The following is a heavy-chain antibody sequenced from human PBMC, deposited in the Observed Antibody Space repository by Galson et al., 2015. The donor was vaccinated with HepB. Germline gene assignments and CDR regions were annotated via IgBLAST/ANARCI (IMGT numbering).Heavy chain of an antibody. V-gene: IGHV3-30*04. CDR1: GFTFSSYA. CDR3: ARDYASSWYFNHYYGMDV. CDR2: ISYDGSNK. J-gene: IGHJ6*02. D-gene: IGHD6-13*01. Sequence: SLRLSCAASGFTFSSYAMHWVRQAPGKGLEWVAVISYDGSNKYYADSVKGRFTISRDNSKNTLYLQMNSLRAEDTAVYYCARDYASSWYFNHYYGMDVWGQGNPGHRLL.